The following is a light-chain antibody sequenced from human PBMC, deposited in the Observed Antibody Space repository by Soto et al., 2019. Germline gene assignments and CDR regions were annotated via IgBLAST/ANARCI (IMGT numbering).Light chain of an antibody. J-gene: IGKJ2*01. Sequence: DFQMTQSPSTLSASVGDRVTITCRASQSIHSWLAWYQQKPGRTPKLLIYKASTLESGVQSRFSGSGSGTDFTLTISSMQPDDFATYYCQQYNTHPYTFGHGTKLEIK. V-gene: IGKV1-5*03. CDR2: KAS. CDR1: QSIHSW. CDR3: QQYNTHPYT.